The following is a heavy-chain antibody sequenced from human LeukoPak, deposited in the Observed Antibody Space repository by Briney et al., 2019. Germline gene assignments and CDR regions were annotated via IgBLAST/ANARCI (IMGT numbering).Heavy chain of an antibody. CDR2: IRYDGSNK. D-gene: IGHD3-9*01. CDR1: GFTFSSYG. Sequence: GGSLRLSCAASGFTFSSYGMHWVRQAPGKGLEWVAFIRYDGSNKYYADSVKGRFTISRDNSKNTLYLQMNSLRAEDTAVYYCANPHYDILTGYSSGQLGADYWGQGTLVTVSS. V-gene: IGHV3-30*02. J-gene: IGHJ4*02. CDR3: ANPHYDILTGYSSGQLGADY.